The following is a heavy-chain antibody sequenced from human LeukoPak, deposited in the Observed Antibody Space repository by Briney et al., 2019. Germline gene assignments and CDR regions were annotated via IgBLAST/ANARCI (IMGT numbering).Heavy chain of an antibody. CDR2: INAGNGNT. V-gene: IGHV1-3*01. CDR1: GYTFTSYA. J-gene: IGHJ3*02. CDR3: ARDPDRSDTGAFDI. Sequence: ASVKVSCKASGYTFTSYAMHWVRQAPGQRLEWMGWINAGNGNTKYSQKLQGRVTITRDTSASTAYMELSSLRSEDTAVYYCARDPDRSDTGAFDIWGQGTMVTVSS. D-gene: IGHD7-27*01.